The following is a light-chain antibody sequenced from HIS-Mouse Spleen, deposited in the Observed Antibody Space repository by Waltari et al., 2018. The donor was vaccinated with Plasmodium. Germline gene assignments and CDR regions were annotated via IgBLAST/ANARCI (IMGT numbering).Light chain of an antibody. V-gene: IGKV3-15*01. CDR3: QQYNNWSFT. CDR1: QSVSSN. CDR2: GAS. J-gene: IGKJ3*01. Sequence: EIVMTQSPATLSVSQGESATLPCRASQSVSSNLAWYQQKPGQAPRLLIYGASTRATGIPARFSGSGSGTEFTLTISSLQSEDFAVYYCQQYNNWSFTFGPGTKVDIK.